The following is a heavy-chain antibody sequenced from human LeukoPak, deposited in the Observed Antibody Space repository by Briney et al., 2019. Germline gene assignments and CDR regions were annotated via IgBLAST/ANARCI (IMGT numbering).Heavy chain of an antibody. Sequence: ASVKVSCKASEGTFSSYAISWVRQAPGQGLEWMGGIIPIFGTANYAQKFQGKVTITADESTSTAYMELSSLRSEDTAVYYCASVLRLGELSPRYYGMDVWGQGTTVTVSS. CDR2: IIPIFGTA. D-gene: IGHD3-16*02. CDR3: ASVLRLGELSPRYYGMDV. V-gene: IGHV1-69*13. J-gene: IGHJ6*02. CDR1: EGTFSSYA.